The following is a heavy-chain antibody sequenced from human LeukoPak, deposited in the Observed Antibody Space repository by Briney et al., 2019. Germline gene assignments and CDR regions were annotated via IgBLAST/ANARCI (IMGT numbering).Heavy chain of an antibody. J-gene: IGHJ4*02. CDR2: IYHIGST. CDR1: GGSISNYY. D-gene: IGHD3-10*01. CDR3: ARRAYGSGSFKRYYFDY. Sequence: SETLSLTCTVSGGSISNYYWSWIRQPPGKGLEWIGYIYHIGSTNFNPSLKSRVTISVDTSNNQFALKLNSVTAADTAVYHCARRAYGSGSFKRYYFDYWGQGTLVAVTS. V-gene: IGHV4-59*08.